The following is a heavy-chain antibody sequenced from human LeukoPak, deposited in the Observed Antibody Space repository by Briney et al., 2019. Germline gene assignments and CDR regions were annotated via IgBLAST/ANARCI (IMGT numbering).Heavy chain of an antibody. CDR1: GYTFTGYY. D-gene: IGHD4-17*01. CDR2: INPNSGGT. J-gene: IGHJ3*02. Sequence: ASVKVSCKASGYTFTGYYMHWVRQAPGQGLEWMGWINPNSGGTNYAQKFQGWVTMTRDTSISTAYMELSRLRSDDTAVYYCAREVRWGDYAKVAFDIWGQGTMVTVSS. V-gene: IGHV1-2*04. CDR3: AREVRWGDYAKVAFDI.